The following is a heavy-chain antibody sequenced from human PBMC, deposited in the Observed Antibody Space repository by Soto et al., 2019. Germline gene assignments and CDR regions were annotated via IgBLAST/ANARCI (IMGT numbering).Heavy chain of an antibody. D-gene: IGHD4-4*01. V-gene: IGHV3-30-3*01. CDR2: ISYDGSNK. CDR3: ARPLWRDDYNWGYFDL. Sequence: VQLVESGGGVVQPGRSLRLSCAASGFTFSSYAMHWVRQAPGKGLEWVAVISYDGSNKYYADSVKGRFTISRDNSKNTLYLQMNSRRAEDTAVYYCARPLWRDDYNWGYFDLWGRGTLVTVSS. CDR1: GFTFSSYA. J-gene: IGHJ2*01.